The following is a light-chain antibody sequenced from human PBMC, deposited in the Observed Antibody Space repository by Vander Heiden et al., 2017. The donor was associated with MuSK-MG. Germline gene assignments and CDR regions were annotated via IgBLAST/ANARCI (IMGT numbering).Light chain of an antibody. V-gene: IGKV2-24*01. CDR3: SQATQFPFT. Sequence: DIVMTQTPLSSPVTLGQPASISCRSSQSLVHSDGSTYLSWLHQRPGQPPRLLIYKSSDRFSGVPDRFSGSGAATDFTLKIIRVVAADVGVSYCSQATQFPFTFGHGTKVDI. CDR1: QSLVHSDGSTY. J-gene: IGKJ3*01. CDR2: KSS.